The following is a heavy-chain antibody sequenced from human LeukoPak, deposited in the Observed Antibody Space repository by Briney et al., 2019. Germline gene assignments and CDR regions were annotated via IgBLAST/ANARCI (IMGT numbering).Heavy chain of an antibody. V-gene: IGHV3-13*01. CDR3: ARVALTGYYDY. CDR1: GFTLSYYG. Sequence: GGSLRLSCAASGFTLSYYGMHWVRQAPGKGLEWVSAIGTAGDTYYPGSVKGRFAISRENAKNSLYLQMNRLRAGDTAVYYCARVALTGYYDYWGQGTLVTVSS. CDR2: IGTAGDT. D-gene: IGHD3-9*01. J-gene: IGHJ4*02.